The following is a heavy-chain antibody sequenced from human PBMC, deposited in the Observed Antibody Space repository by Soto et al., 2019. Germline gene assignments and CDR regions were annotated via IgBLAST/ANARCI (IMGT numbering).Heavy chain of an antibody. Sequence: AETLSLTCAVSVGSIISSNWWSWVRQPPGKGLEWIGEIYHSVSTNYIPSLKSRVTISVDKSKNQLSLKLSSVTAADTAVYYCARRSIAARYNWFDPWGQGNLVTVSS. CDR1: VGSIISSNW. CDR2: IYHSVST. CDR3: ARRSIAARYNWFDP. D-gene: IGHD6-6*01. J-gene: IGHJ5*02. V-gene: IGHV4-4*02.